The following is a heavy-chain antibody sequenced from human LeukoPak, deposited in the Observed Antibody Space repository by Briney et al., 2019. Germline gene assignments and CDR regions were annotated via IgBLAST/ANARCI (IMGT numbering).Heavy chain of an antibody. CDR1: GFTFSSYA. V-gene: IGHV3-30-3*01. CDR3: ARDPTAVSNLPSYYFDY. CDR2: ISYDRSIT. Sequence: GESLRLSCAASGFTFSSYAMHWVRQAPGKGLEWVAVISYDRSITYYADSVKGRFTLSCDNSKNTLYLQMNSLSPEDTAVYYCARDPTAVSNLPSYYFDYWGQGTLVTVSS. D-gene: IGHD6-19*01. J-gene: IGHJ4*02.